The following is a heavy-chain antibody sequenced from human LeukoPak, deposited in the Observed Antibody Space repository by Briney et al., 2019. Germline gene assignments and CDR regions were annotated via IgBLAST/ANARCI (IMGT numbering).Heavy chain of an antibody. J-gene: IGHJ4*02. Sequence: TSVKVSCTASGYTFANYDINWVRQAPGQGLEWMGWISGYNGNTNYAQNLQGRVTMTTDTSTSTAYMDLRSLRSDDTAMYYCARLQFRVGSCSSSSCRACDYWGQGTLITVSS. CDR1: GYTFANYD. CDR2: ISGYNGNT. V-gene: IGHV1-18*01. D-gene: IGHD2-2*01. CDR3: ARLQFRVGSCSSSSCRACDY.